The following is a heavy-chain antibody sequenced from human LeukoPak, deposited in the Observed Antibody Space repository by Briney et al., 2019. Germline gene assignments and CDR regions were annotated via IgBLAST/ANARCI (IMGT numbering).Heavy chain of an antibody. V-gene: IGHV3-30*02. D-gene: IGHD6-19*01. CDR1: GFTFSSYG. J-gene: IGHJ4*02. CDR2: IRYDGSNK. CDR3: AKDGYSSGWYSGYFDY. Sequence: GGSLRLSCAASGFTFSSYGMHWVRQAPGKGLEWVAFIRYDGSNKCYADSVKGRFTISRDNSKNTLYLQMNSLRAEDTAVYYCAKDGYSSGWYSGYFDYWGQGTLVTVSS.